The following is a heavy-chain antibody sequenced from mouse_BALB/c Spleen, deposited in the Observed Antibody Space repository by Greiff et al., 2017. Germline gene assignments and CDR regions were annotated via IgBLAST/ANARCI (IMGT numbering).Heavy chain of an antibody. Sequence: EVHLVESGGGLVQPGGSLRLSCATSGFTFSDFYMYWVRQPPGKRLEWIAASRNKANAYTTEYSASVKGRFIDSRDTSQSILYLQMNALKAEDTANYDGASDADWGQGTLVNVSA. CDR1: GFTFSDFY. V-gene: IGHV7-1*02. J-gene: IGHJ3*01. CDR2: SRNKANAYTT. CDR3: ASDAD.